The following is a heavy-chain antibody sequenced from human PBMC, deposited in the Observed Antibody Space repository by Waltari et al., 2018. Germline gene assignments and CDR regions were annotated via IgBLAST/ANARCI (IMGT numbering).Heavy chain of an antibody. Sequence: EVNLVESGGGLVRLGGSLRLSCATAGCTFHLHHIHWVRQASGKGLEWGSWISRKGTYTYYADSVKGRFSIARDNGQTSVYLQLNSLKVEDTAVYYCARAGRNGYSYLDYWGQGTLVTVST. CDR1: GCTFHLHH. D-gene: IGHD2-15*01. CDR3: ARAGRNGYSYLDY. V-gene: IGHV3-21*05. CDR2: ISRKGTYT. J-gene: IGHJ4*02.